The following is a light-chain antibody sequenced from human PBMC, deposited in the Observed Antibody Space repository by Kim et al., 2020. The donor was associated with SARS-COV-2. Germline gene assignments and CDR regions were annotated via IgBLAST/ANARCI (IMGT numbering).Light chain of an antibody. J-gene: IGLJ3*02. CDR2: RNN. V-gene: IGLV10-54*04. CDR1: NNKVGNQG. CDR3: SAWDSSLSAWV. Sequence: QTAPLTCTGNNNKVGNQGAAWLQQHQGHPPKLLSYRNNNRPSGISERFSASRSGDTASLTITGLQPEDETDYYCSAWDSSLSAWVFGGGTQLTVL.